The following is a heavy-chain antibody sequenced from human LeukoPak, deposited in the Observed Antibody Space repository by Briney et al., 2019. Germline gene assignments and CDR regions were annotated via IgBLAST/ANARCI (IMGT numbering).Heavy chain of an antibody. CDR3: ASQGGATKPWFDP. CDR1: GGSISSYY. CDR2: IYYSGST. D-gene: IGHD1-26*01. V-gene: IGHV4-59*08. J-gene: IGHJ5*02. Sequence: SETLSLTCTVSGGSISSYYWSWIRQPPGKGLEWIGYIYYSGSTNYNPSLKSRVTISVDTSKNQFSLKLSSVTAADTAVYYCASQGGATKPWFDPWAREPWSPSPQ.